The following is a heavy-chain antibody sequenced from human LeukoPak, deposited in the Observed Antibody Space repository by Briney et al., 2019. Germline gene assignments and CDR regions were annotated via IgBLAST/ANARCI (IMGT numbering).Heavy chain of an antibody. J-gene: IGHJ4*02. CDR2: IYYSGST. CDR1: GGSISSSSYY. V-gene: IGHV4-39*01. D-gene: IGHD2-15*01. Sequence: PSEPLSLTCTVSGGSISSSSYYWGWIRQPPGKGLEWIGSIYYSGSTYYNPSLKSRVTISVDTSKNQFSLKLSSVTAADTAVYYCARITYSRFDYWGQGTLVTVSS. CDR3: ARITYSRFDY.